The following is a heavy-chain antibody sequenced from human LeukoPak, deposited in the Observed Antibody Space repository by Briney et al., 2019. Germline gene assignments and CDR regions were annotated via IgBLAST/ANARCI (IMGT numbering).Heavy chain of an antibody. Sequence: GGSLRLSCAASGFSVSNNYMSWVRQAPGKGLEWVSVIYRGGSTYYADSVKGRFTISRDNSKNTLYLQMNSLRAEDTAVYYCARGGVPHDSPFDYWGQGTLVTVSS. CDR3: ARGGVPHDSPFDY. V-gene: IGHV3-66*01. J-gene: IGHJ4*02. D-gene: IGHD2-21*02. CDR1: GFSVSNNY. CDR2: IYRGGST.